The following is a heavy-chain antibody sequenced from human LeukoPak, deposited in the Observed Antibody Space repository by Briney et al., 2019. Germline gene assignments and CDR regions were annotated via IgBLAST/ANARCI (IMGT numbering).Heavy chain of an antibody. Sequence: GGSLRLSCAASGFTFSSYAMHWVRQAPGKGLEWVAVISYDGSNKYYADSVKGRFTISRDNSKNTLYLQMNSLRAEDTAVYYCARDVTSYYYYDSSGYYTASDYWGQGTLVTVSS. D-gene: IGHD3-22*01. CDR2: ISYDGSNK. CDR3: ARDVTSYYYYDSSGYYTASDY. J-gene: IGHJ4*02. V-gene: IGHV3-30-3*01. CDR1: GFTFSSYA.